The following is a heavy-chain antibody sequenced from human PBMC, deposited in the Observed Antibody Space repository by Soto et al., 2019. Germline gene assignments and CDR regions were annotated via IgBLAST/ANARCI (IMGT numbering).Heavy chain of an antibody. CDR2: ISAYNGDT. V-gene: IGHV1-18*04. CDR3: AKDRSVDTRDWFDP. J-gene: IGHJ5*02. CDR1: GYTFTNYG. D-gene: IGHD5-18*01. Sequence: ASVKVSCKPSGYTFTNYGITWVRPAPGQGLKWMGWISAYNGDTNYAQKFQGRVIMTTDTSTTTAYMELRSLRSDDTAVYYRAKDRSVDTRDWFDPWGQGTLVTVSS.